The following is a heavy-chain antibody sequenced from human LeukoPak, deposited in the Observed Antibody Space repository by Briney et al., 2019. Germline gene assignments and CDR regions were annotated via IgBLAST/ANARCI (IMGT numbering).Heavy chain of an antibody. V-gene: IGHV4-39*01. CDR3: ANVYCRSTSCWFDY. J-gene: IGHJ4*02. CDR2: MYYSGST. D-gene: IGHD2-2*01. CDR1: GGSISSSSYY. Sequence: SETLSLTCTVSGGSISSSSYYWGWIRQPPGKGLEWIGRMYYSGSTYYNPSLKSRVTISVGTSKNQFSLKLSSVTAADTAVYYCANVYCRSTSCWFDYWGQGTLVTVSS.